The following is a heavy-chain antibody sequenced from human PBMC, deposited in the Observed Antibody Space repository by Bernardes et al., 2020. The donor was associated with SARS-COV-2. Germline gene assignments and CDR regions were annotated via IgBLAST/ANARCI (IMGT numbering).Heavy chain of an antibody. CDR2: IKEDGSEK. Sequence: GGSLRLSCAGSGFAFSLYWMTWVRQAPGKGLEWVATIKEDGSEKYYVDSVRGRFTVSRDNAKNSLYLQMKSLGAEDTAVFYCTREGKWNPASDIWGQGTMVTVSS. V-gene: IGHV3-7*03. CDR3: TREGKWNPASDI. D-gene: IGHD1-1*01. CDR1: GFAFSLYW. J-gene: IGHJ3*02.